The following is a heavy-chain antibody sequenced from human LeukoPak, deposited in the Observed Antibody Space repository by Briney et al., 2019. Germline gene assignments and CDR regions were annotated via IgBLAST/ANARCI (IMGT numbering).Heavy chain of an antibody. J-gene: IGHJ6*03. D-gene: IGHD1-1*01. CDR1: GGSISSSSYY. V-gene: IGHV4-39*07. CDR2: IYYSGST. CDR3: ASQPYNWNYYYYYYMDV. Sequence: SETLSLTCTVSGGSISSSSYYWGWIRQPPGKGLEWIGSIYYSGSTYYNPSLKSRVTISVDTSKNQFSLKLSSVTAADTDVYYCASQPYNWNYYYYYYMDVWGKETTVTVSS.